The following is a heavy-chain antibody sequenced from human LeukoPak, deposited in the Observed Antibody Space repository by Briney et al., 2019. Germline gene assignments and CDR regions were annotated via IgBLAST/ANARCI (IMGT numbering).Heavy chain of an antibody. CDR1: GFTFSSYW. J-gene: IGHJ4*02. V-gene: IGHV3-7*03. Sequence: PGGSLRLSCAASGFTFSSYWMSWVRQAPGKGLEWVANIKQDGSEKYYVDSVKGRFTISRDNAKNSLYLQMNSLRPEDAAVYYCAKAPVTTCRGAYCYPFDYWGQGTLVTVSS. CDR3: AKAPVTTCRGAYCYPFDY. D-gene: IGHD2-21*01. CDR2: IKQDGSEK.